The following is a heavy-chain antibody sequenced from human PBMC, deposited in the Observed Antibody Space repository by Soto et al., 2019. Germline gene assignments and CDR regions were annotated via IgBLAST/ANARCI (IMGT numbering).Heavy chain of an antibody. CDR1: GYTFTSYG. CDR3: ARESRRTGDGIDY. V-gene: IGHV1-18*01. CDR2: ISAYNGNT. Sequence: QVQLVQSGAEVKKPGASVKVSCKASGYTFTSYGISWVRQAPGQGLEWMGWISAYNGNTNYAQKLQGRVTMTTDTSTSTDYLELRSLRYADTAVYYCARESRRTGDGIDYWGQGTLVTVSS. J-gene: IGHJ4*02. D-gene: IGHD7-27*01.